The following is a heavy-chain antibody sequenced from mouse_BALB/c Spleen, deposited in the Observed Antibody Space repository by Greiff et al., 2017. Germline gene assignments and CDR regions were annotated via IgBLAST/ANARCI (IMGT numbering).Heavy chain of an antibody. CDR2: IYPGNSDT. CDR3: MITTFYYAMDY. Sequence: VQLQQSGTVLARPGASVKMSCKASGYSFTSYWMHWVKQRPGQGLEWIGAIYPGNSDTSYNQKFKGKAKLTAVTSASTAYMELSSLTNEDSAVYYCMITTFYYAMDYWGQGTSVTVSS. CDR1: GYSFTSYW. D-gene: IGHD2-4*01. J-gene: IGHJ4*01. V-gene: IGHV1-5*01.